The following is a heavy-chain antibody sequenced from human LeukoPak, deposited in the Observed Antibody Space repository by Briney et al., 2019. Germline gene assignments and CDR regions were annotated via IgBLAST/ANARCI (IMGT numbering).Heavy chain of an antibody. Sequence: AGGSLRPSCAASGFTFGDYTMHWFRQPPGRGLQWVSLITGDGGTTSYAGSVKGRFTISRDNSKNSLYLHMNSLRNEDTALYYCAKGHFGAGHYWGQGTLVTVSS. V-gene: IGHV3-43*02. J-gene: IGHJ4*02. D-gene: IGHD3-3*01. CDR1: GFTFGDYT. CDR3: AKGHFGAGHY. CDR2: ITGDGGTT.